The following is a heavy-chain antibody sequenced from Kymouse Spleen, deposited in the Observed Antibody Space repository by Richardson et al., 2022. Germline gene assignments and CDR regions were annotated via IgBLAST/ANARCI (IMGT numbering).Heavy chain of an antibody. CDR3: ARVNWNYYYGMDV. D-gene: IGHD1-20*01,IGHD1-7*01. J-gene: IGHJ6*02. V-gene: IGHV3-7*01. Sequence: EVQLVESGGGLVQPGGSLRLSCAASGFTFSSYWMSWVRQAPGKGLEWVANIKQDGSEKYYVDSVKGRFTISRDNAKNSLYLQMNSLRAEDTAVYYCARVNWNYYYGMDVWGQGTTVTVSS. CDR1: GFTFSSYW. CDR2: IKQDGSEK.